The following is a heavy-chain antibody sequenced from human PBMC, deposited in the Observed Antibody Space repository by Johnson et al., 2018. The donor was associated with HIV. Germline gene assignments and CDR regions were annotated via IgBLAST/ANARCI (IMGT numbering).Heavy chain of an antibody. Sequence: QLVESGGGVVQPGRSLRLSCAASGFTFSSYAMHWVRQAPGKGLEWVAVISYDGSNKYYADSVKGRFTLSRDNSKNSLYLQINSLRVEDTAVYYCAKPRYYDNAFEMWGQGTMVTVSS. V-gene: IGHV3-30*04. J-gene: IGHJ3*02. CDR3: AKPRYYDNAFEM. CDR1: GFTFSSYA. CDR2: ISYDGSNK. D-gene: IGHD3-16*01.